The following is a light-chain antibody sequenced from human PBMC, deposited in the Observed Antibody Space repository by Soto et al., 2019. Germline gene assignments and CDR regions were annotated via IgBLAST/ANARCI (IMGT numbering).Light chain of an antibody. CDR2: GAS. J-gene: IGKJ1*01. V-gene: IGKV3-15*01. CDR3: QQYNNWPWT. CDR1: QCISDT. Sequence: ETVMTQSPATLSVSPGGRATLSCRASQCISDTLAWYQQKPGQAPRLLIHGASTRATGFPARFSGSGSGTDFTLTISSLQSEDFAIYYCQQYNNWPWTFGQGTKVEIK.